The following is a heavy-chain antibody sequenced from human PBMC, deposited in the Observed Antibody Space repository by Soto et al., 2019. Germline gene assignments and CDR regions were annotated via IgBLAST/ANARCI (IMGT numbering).Heavy chain of an antibody. Sequence: GGSLRLSCAASGFTFDDYAMRWVRQAPGKGLEWVSGISWNSGSIGYADSVKGRFTISRDNAKNSLYLQMNSLRAEDTALYYCAKVRGRGYYYYGMDVWGQGTTVTV. CDR1: GFTFDDYA. D-gene: IGHD1-26*01. V-gene: IGHV3-9*01. CDR2: ISWNSGSI. J-gene: IGHJ6*02. CDR3: AKVRGRGYYYYGMDV.